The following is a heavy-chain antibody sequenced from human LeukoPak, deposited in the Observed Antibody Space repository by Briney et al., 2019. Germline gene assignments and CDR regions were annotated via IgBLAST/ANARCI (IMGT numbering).Heavy chain of an antibody. D-gene: IGHD5-18*01. Sequence: SQTLSLTCTFSGGSISSGAYSWNWIRQPPGKGLEWIGHIFHTGTASYSPSLKSRVTISVDTSKNQFSLKLSSVTAADTAVYYCAAYSYGYLYYFDYWGQGTLVTVSS. CDR1: GGSISSGAYS. CDR2: IFHTGTA. V-gene: IGHV4-30-2*01. J-gene: IGHJ4*02. CDR3: AAYSYGYLYYFDY.